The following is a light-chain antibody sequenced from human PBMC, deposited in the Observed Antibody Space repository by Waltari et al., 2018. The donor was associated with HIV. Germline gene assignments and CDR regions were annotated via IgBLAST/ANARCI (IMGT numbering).Light chain of an antibody. J-gene: IGLJ1*01. CDR2: SNR. V-gene: IGLV1-44*01. Sequence: QSLLTQPPSVSGTPGQRVTISCSGGRSNIGNNAVSWYQPLPGAAPQLLIVSNRPRSSGVADRFSGSRSGTSASLAIRGLQSEDEADYYCAVWDDNLNGRFVFGTGTKVTVL. CDR3: AVWDDNLNGRFV. CDR1: RSNIGNNA.